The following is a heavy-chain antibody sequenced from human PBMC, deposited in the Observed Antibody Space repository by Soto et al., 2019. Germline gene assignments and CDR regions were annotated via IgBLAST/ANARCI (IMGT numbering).Heavy chain of an antibody. D-gene: IGHD3-16*01. J-gene: IGHJ5*01. CDR2: ISTDSSRA. CDR3: VKGGWLDF. CDR1: GFTFNTFE. V-gene: IGHV3-23*01. Sequence: EVQLLESGGGLVQPGGSLRLSYAASGFTFNTFEMSWVRQAPGRGLEWVSFISTDSSRAYYADAVKGRFTISRDNSKHTLYLQMNSLTAEDTAVYACVKGGWLDFWGQGTLVTVSS.